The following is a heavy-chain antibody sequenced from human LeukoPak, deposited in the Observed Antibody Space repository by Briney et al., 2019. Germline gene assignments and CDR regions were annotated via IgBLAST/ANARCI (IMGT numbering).Heavy chain of an antibody. D-gene: IGHD5-18*01. Sequence: PSETLSLTCTVSGGSISSSSYYWGWIRQPPGKGLEWIGSIYYSGSTYYNPSLKSRVTISVDTSKNQFSLKLSSVTAADTAVYYCARDQYSYGTDAFDIWGKGTMVTVSS. CDR1: GGSISSSSYY. CDR3: ARDQYSYGTDAFDI. CDR2: IYYSGST. J-gene: IGHJ3*02. V-gene: IGHV4-39*07.